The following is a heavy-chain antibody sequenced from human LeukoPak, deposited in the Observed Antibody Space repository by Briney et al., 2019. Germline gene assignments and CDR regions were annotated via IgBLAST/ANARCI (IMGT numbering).Heavy chain of an antibody. V-gene: IGHV3-7*03. Sequence: GGSLRLSCAASGFSFSTYWMNWVRQAPGKGLEWVANVNQDGSEKHYVDSVKGRSTISRDNAKNSLHLQMNSLRAEDTALYYCAKYLNWGGRWGQGTLVTVSS. CDR3: AKYLNWGGR. J-gene: IGHJ4*02. D-gene: IGHD7-27*01. CDR1: GFSFSTYW. CDR2: VNQDGSEK.